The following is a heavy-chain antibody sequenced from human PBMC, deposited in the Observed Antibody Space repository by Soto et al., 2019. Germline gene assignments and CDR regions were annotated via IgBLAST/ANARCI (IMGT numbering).Heavy chain of an antibody. D-gene: IGHD3-3*01. V-gene: IGHV1-18*01. J-gene: IGHJ4*02. Sequence: QVQLVQSGAEVKKPGASVKVSCKASGYTFTSYGINWVRQAPGQGLEWMGWISAYNGNTNYAQKLQGRVTMTTDTATSTAYMELRSLRSDDTAVYYCARDAGKGFLEWLLPDYWGQGTLVTVSS. CDR2: ISAYNGNT. CDR3: ARDAGKGFLEWLLPDY. CDR1: GYTFTSYG.